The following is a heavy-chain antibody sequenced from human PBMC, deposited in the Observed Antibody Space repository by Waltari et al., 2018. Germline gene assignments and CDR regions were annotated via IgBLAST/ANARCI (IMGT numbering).Heavy chain of an antibody. Sequence: EVQLVESGGGLVKPGGSLRLSCAASGFTFSSYSMNWVRQAPGKGLEWVSSISSSSSYIYYADSVKGRFTISRDNAKNSLYLQMNSLRAEDTAVYYCARDKGAMPSGAFDIWGQGTMVTVSS. CDR2: ISSSSSYI. CDR3: ARDKGAMPSGAFDI. J-gene: IGHJ3*02. V-gene: IGHV3-21*01. CDR1: GFTFSSYS. D-gene: IGHD3-10*01.